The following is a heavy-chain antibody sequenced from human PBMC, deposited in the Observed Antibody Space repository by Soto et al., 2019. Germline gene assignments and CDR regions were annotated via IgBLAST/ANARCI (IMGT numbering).Heavy chain of an antibody. D-gene: IGHD3-16*01. CDR1: GFTFGDFG. J-gene: IGHJ4*02. CDR3: AKQHDLGGLEDY. V-gene: IGHV3-30*18. Sequence: RESLRLSCSGSGFTFGDFGIHWVRQVPGKGRQWVAVISHDGSRQYYADSLKGRFTVSRDNTHNLAYLQMRRRTMADTAIYYCAKQHDLGGLEDYWGQGTLVTVSS. CDR2: ISHDGSRQ.